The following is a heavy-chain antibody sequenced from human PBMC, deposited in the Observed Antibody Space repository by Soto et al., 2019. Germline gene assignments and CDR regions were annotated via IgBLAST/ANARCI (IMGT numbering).Heavy chain of an antibody. CDR3: ASQLCSWWYFFDL. Sequence: ASVKVSCKASGYTFTSYAMHWVRQAPGQRLEWMGWINAGNGNTKYSRKFQGRVTITRDTSASTAYMELSSLRSEDTAVYYCASQLCSWWYFFDLWGQGTLVTVSS. CDR1: GYTFTSYA. J-gene: IGHJ4*02. V-gene: IGHV1-3*01. CDR2: INAGNGNT. D-gene: IGHD6-19*01.